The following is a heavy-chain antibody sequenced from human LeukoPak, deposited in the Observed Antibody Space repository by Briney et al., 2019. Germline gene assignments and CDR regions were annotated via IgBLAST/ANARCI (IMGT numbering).Heavy chain of an antibody. CDR1: GFTFSSYS. Sequence: GGSLRLSCAASGFTFSSYSMNWVRQAPGKGLEWVSYISSSSSTIYYADSVKGRFTISRDNAKNSLYLQMNSLRAEDTAVYYCARGKTRATQIFDLWGRGTLVTVSS. CDR2: ISSSSSTI. CDR3: ARGKTRATQIFDL. V-gene: IGHV3-48*04. D-gene: IGHD1/OR15-1a*01. J-gene: IGHJ2*01.